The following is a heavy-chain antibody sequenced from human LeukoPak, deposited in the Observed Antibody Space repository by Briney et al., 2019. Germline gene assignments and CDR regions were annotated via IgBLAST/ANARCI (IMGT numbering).Heavy chain of an antibody. CDR2: IRFAGSDN. V-gene: IGHV3-30*02. Sequence: GGSLRLSCAASGFTFSTYVMHWVRQAPDKGLEWVAFIRFAGSDNYYTDSVKGRFTISRDNSNNTVYLQMNSLRTEDTAVYYCAEDRYGDFDPGAFDMWGQGTMVTVSS. D-gene: IGHD4-17*01. J-gene: IGHJ3*02. CDR1: GFTFSTYV. CDR3: AEDRYGDFDPGAFDM.